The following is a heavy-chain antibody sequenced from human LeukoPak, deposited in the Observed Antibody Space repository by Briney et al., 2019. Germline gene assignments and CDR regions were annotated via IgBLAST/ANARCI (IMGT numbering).Heavy chain of an antibody. CDR1: GFTFSSYA. CDR2: ISGSDGST. Sequence: GGSLSLSCAASGFTFSSYAMSWVRQAPGKGLKWVSAISGSDGSTYYADSVKGRFTISRDNSKNTLYLQMNSLRAEDTAVYYCAKGGYGSGSYYTLYYYGMDVWGQGTTVTVSS. CDR3: AKGGYGSGSYYTLYYYGMDV. J-gene: IGHJ6*02. V-gene: IGHV3-23*01. D-gene: IGHD3-10*01.